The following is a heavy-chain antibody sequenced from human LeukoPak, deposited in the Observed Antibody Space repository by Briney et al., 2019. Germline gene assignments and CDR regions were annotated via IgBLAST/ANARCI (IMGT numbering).Heavy chain of an antibody. CDR3: AKSRTGDGLDY. Sequence: SETLSLTCTVSGGSISSYYWSWIRQPPGKGLEWIGYIYYSGSTNYNPSLKSRVTISVDTSKNQFSPKLSSVTAADTAVYYCAKSRTGDGLDYWGQGTLVTVSS. CDR2: IYYSGST. D-gene: IGHD7-27*01. J-gene: IGHJ4*02. CDR1: GGSISSYY. V-gene: IGHV4-59*01.